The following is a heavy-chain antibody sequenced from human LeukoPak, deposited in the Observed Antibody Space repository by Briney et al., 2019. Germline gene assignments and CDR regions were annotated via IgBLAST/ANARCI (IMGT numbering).Heavy chain of an antibody. D-gene: IGHD3-22*01. J-gene: IGHJ4*02. V-gene: IGHV5-51*01. CDR3: ARRRYDSSGYPYTPDY. CDR2: IYPGDSDT. Sequence: GESLKISCRDSGYSFTNYWIGWVRQMPGKGLEWMGIIYPGDSDTRYSPSFQGQVTISADKSISTAYLQWSSLKASDTAMYYCARRRYDSSGYPYTPDYWGQGTLVTVSS. CDR1: GYSFTNYW.